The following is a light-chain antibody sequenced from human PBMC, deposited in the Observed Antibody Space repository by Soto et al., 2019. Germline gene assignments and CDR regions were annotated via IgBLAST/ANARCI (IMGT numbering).Light chain of an antibody. CDR1: QSVSSSY. CDR3: QQYGGSPRIT. J-gene: IGKJ5*01. CDR2: GAS. Sequence: EFVLTQSPGTLSLSPGERATLYCRASQSVSSSYLAWYQQKPGQAPRLLIYGASSRATGIPDRFSGSGSGTDFTLIINRLEPEDVAIYYCQQYGGSPRITFGQGTRLEIK. V-gene: IGKV3-20*01.